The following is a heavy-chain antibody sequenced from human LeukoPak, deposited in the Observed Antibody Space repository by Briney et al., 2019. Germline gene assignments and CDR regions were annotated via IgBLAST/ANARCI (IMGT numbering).Heavy chain of an antibody. D-gene: IGHD3-16*02. CDR2: INPSGGGT. V-gene: IGHV1-46*01. CDR3: ARDFISILRDTLDY. CDR1: GYTFTGYY. J-gene: IGHJ4*02. Sequence: GASVKVSCKASGYTFTGYYMHWVRQAPGQGLEWMGIINPSGGGTSYAQRFQGRLTMTRDTSTSTVYMELSSLRSEDTAVYYCARDFISILRDTLDYWGQGTLVTVSS.